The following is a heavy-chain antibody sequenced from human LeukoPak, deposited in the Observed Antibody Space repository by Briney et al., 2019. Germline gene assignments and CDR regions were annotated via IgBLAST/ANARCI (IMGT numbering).Heavy chain of an antibody. CDR1: GGSISSHY. CDR2: ISNSGST. D-gene: IGHD2-15*01. J-gene: IGHJ6*03. V-gene: IGHV4-59*11. CDR3: GRDALVGYFSYYYMDV. Sequence: SETLSLTCTVSGGSISSHYWTWIRQSPVKALEWIGDISNSGSTSYNPSLKSRVTISIDTSKNQFSLKLSSVTAAGTAVYYCGRDALVGYFSYYYMDVWGKGTTVTVSS.